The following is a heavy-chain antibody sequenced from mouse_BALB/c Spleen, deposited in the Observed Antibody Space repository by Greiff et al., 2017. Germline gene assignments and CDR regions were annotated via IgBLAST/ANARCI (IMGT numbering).Heavy chain of an antibody. CDR1: GYTFTDYE. D-gene: IGHD2-14*01. Sequence: VQLQQSGAELVRPGASVTLSCKASGYTFTDYEMHWVKQTPVHGLEWIGAIDPETGGTAYNQKFKGKATLTADKSSSTAYMELRSLTSEDSAVYYCTRSYYRYDLRYAMDYWGQGTSVTVSS. CDR3: TRSYYRYDLRYAMDY. CDR2: IDPETGGT. V-gene: IGHV1-15*01. J-gene: IGHJ4*01.